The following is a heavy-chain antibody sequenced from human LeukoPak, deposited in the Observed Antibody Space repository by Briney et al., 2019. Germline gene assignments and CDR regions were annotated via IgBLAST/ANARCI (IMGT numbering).Heavy chain of an antibody. Sequence: GGSLRLSCAASGFTFSSYAMSWVRQAPGKGLEWVSVISGSGGSTYYADSVQGRFTISRDNSKNALYLQMNSLRAEDTAVYYCAKDRRDIGFSDDYWGQGTLVTVSS. D-gene: IGHD3-9*01. CDR1: GFTFSSYA. CDR2: ISGSGGST. CDR3: AKDRRDIGFSDDY. V-gene: IGHV3-23*01. J-gene: IGHJ4*02.